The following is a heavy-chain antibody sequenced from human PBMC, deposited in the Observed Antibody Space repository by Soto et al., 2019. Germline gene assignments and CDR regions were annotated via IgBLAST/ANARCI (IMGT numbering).Heavy chain of an antibody. V-gene: IGHV4-4*07. CDR3: ARDQDSGSYQRGNWLDP. CDR2: IYTSGST. J-gene: IGHJ5*02. Sequence: SETLSLTCTVSGGSISSYYWSWIRQPAGKGLEWIGRIYTSGSTNYNPSLKSRVTMSVDTSKNQFSLKLSSVTAADTAVYYCARDQDSGSYQRGNWLDPWGQGTLVTVSS. D-gene: IGHD1-26*01. CDR1: GGSISSYY.